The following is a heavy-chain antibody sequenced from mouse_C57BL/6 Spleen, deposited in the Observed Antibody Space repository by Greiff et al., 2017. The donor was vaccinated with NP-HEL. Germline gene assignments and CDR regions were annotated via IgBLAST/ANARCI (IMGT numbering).Heavy chain of an antibody. CDR1: GYAFSSSW. CDR3: ASPYYDYDGTWFAY. V-gene: IGHV1-82*01. J-gene: IGHJ3*01. D-gene: IGHD2-4*01. CDR2: IYPGDGDT. Sequence: VQLQESGPELVKPGASVKISCKASGYAFSSSWMNWVKQRPGKGLEWIGRIYPGDGDTHYNGKFKGNATPSADKSSSTAYMQPASLSSEYSAVYFCASPYYDYDGTWFAYWGQLTLVTVSA.